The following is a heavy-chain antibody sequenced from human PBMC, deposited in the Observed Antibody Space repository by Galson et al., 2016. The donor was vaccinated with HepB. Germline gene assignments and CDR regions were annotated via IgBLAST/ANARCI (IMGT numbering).Heavy chain of an antibody. J-gene: IGHJ4*02. D-gene: IGHD1-26*01. CDR3: ARYVRGSEDY. CDR1: GFIFNNYD. V-gene: IGHV3-48*02. CDR2: ITRSGGTT. Sequence: FLRLSCAASGFIFNNYDMHWFRQAPGKGLEWVSYITRSGGTTLYADSVKGRFTISRDNAKNSLYLQMNSLRDEDTAVYYCARYVRGSEDYWGQGTLVTVSS.